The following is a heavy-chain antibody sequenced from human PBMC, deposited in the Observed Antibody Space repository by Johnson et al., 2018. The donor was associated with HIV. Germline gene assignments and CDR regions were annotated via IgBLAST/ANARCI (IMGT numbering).Heavy chain of an antibody. Sequence: VQLVESGGGVVQPGRSLRLSCAASGFTFSSYAMHWVRQAPGKGLAWEAVISYDGSNKYYADSVKGRFTISGDNSKNTLYLQMNSLRAEDTAVYYCAKGGGELIWFRELSDAFDIWGQGTMVTVSS. J-gene: IGHJ3*02. CDR2: ISYDGSNK. CDR1: GFTFSSYA. CDR3: AKGGGELIWFRELSDAFDI. V-gene: IGHV3-30*04. D-gene: IGHD3-10*01.